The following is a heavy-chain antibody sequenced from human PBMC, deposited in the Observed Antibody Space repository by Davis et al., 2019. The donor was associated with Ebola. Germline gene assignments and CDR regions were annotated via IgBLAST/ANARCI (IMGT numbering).Heavy chain of an antibody. CDR2: MNPNSGNT. J-gene: IGHJ6*02. D-gene: IGHD3-16*01. CDR3: ARTVGDIYYYGMDV. Sequence: AASVKVSCKASGYTFTSYDINWVRQATGQGLEWMGWMNPNSGNTGYAQKFQGRVTMTRNTPISTAYMELSSLRSEDTAVYYCARTVGDIYYYGMDVWGQGTTVTVSS. CDR1: GYTFTSYD. V-gene: IGHV1-8*01.